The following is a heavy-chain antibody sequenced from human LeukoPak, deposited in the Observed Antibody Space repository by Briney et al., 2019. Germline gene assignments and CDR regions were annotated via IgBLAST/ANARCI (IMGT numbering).Heavy chain of an antibody. CDR2: INPSGGST. V-gene: IGHV1-46*01. J-gene: IGHJ4*02. CDR1: GYTFTSYY. CDR3: ARALLGKRITMVRGVFGY. D-gene: IGHD3-10*01. Sequence: ASVKVSCKASGYTFTSYYMHWVRQAPRQGLEWMGIINPSGGSTSYAQKFQGRVTMSRDMSTSTVYMELSSLRSEDTAVYYCARALLGKRITMVRGVFGYWGQGTLVTVSS.